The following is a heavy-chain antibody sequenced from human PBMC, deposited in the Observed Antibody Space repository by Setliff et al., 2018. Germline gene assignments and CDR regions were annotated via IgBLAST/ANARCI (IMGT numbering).Heavy chain of an antibody. CDR3: AREWGSNGWAFDS. V-gene: IGHV4-38-2*02. J-gene: IGHJ3*02. D-gene: IGHD3-16*01. CDR2: IYRTGNT. Sequence: PSETLSLTCAVSGYSISSGYYWAWIRQPPEKGLEWIGSIYRTGNTRYNPSLKSRVTVSVDTSKNQFSLTLSSVTAADTAVYYCAREWGSNGWAFDSWGQVTMVTVSS. CDR1: GYSISSGYY.